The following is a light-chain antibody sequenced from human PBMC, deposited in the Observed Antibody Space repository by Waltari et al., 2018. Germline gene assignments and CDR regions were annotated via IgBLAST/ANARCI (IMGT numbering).Light chain of an antibody. Sequence: QSALPPPASVSGSPGQSITLSCLGTSSDVGGYSLVSWYQQHPGKAPKLLIYEDSKRPAGVSNRLSGLKTGNTASLTISGLQAEDEADYYCCSYVRNVTWVFGGGTKLTVL. CDR2: EDS. CDR3: CSYVRNVTWV. CDR1: SSDVGGYSL. V-gene: IGLV2-23*01. J-gene: IGLJ3*02.